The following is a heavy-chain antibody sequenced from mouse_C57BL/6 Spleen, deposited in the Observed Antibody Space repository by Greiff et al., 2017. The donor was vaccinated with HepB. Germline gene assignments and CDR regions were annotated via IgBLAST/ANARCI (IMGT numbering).Heavy chain of an antibody. D-gene: IGHD2-5*01. J-gene: IGHJ1*03. CDR2: IRNKANGYTT. Sequence: EVKLMESGGGLVQPGGSLSLSCAASGFTFTDYYMSWVRQPPGKALEWLGFIRNKANGYTTEYSASVKGRFTISGDNSQSILYLQMNALRAEDSATYYCARYRTYYSNYDWYFDVWGTGTTVTVSS. CDR1: GFTFTDYY. V-gene: IGHV7-3*01. CDR3: ARYRTYYSNYDWYFDV.